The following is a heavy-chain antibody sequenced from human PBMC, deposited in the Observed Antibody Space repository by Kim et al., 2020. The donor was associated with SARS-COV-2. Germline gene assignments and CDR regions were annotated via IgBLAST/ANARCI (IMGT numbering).Heavy chain of an antibody. J-gene: IGHJ5*02. D-gene: IGHD2-2*01. CDR2: T. V-gene: IGHV4-39*07. CDR3: ARGTKNGFDP. Sequence: TYDSPSLKSRVTISVATSKKQFSLKQSSVTAADTAVYYCARGTKNGFDPWGQGTLVTVSS.